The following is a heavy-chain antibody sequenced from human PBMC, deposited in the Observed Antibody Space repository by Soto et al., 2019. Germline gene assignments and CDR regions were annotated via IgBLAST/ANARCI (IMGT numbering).Heavy chain of an antibody. CDR2: VNPGLDIA. V-gene: IGHV1-69*02. D-gene: IGHD6-6*01. CDR3: AIHGPSASSPGYFGA. CDR1: GDTFSGHL. Sequence: QVQLVQSGAEVKKPGTSVRVSCKISGDTFSGHLISWVRQAPGQGLEWMGRVNPGLDIANYAQRFQDRVTITADKSTSTAYMELTSLTSEDTAMYYCAIHGPSASSPGYFGARGLGTLVTVSS. J-gene: IGHJ4*02.